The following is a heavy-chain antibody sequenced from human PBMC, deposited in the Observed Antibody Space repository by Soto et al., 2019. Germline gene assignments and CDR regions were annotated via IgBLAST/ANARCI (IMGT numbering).Heavy chain of an antibody. Sequence: EVQLVESGGGLVQPGGSLKLSCVASGFTFSGRWMHWVRQSPGKGLVWVSHIISDGSRTSYVDSVKGRFSISRDNAENTVSLQRNSLRVEDTAVYYCATGGELGSLDYWGQGILVTVSS. V-gene: IGHV3-74*01. CDR1: GFTFSGRW. CDR3: ATGGELGSLDY. D-gene: IGHD3-16*01. CDR2: IISDGSRT. J-gene: IGHJ4*02.